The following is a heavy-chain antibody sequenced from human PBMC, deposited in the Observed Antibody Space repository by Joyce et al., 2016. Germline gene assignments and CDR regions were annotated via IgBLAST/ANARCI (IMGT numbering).Heavy chain of an antibody. CDR1: GYTFTSYN. Sequence: QVQLVQSGAEVKRPGASVKISCKTSGYTFTSYNIHWVRQAPGQNLEWMGRITTGNGATKYSQRFQGRVTLTRDTSATTAYMEVSSINSDDTAVYYCARYDYGEAFSSWGQGTMVTVSP. D-gene: IGHD4-17*01. CDR3: ARYDYGEAFSS. J-gene: IGHJ3*02. V-gene: IGHV1-3*04. CDR2: ITTGNGAT.